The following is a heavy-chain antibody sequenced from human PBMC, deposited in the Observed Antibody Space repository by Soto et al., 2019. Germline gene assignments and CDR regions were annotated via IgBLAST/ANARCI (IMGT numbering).Heavy chain of an antibody. CDR2: IKQDGSDK. V-gene: IGHV3-7*01. Sequence: EVQLVESGGGLVQPGGSLRLSCAASGFTFSSYWMSWVRQAPGKGLEWVANIKQDGSDKYYVDSVKGGLTISRDNAKHSLYLKRTSLRAEATAVYYCARLGYSKTDNWFDPWGQGTLVTVSS. CDR1: GFTFSSYW. CDR3: ARLGYSKTDNWFDP. D-gene: IGHD4-4*01. J-gene: IGHJ5*02.